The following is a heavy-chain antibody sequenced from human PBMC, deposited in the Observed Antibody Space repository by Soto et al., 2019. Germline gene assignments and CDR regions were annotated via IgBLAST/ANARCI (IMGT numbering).Heavy chain of an antibody. CDR3: VSQRTTVPTQAYFDY. J-gene: IGHJ4*02. Sequence: SETLSLTCTVSGGSVTNSSYYWGWIRQSPWKGLEWIGSVYYRGRSYSKSSVKSRVTISVDTSKNRFSLSLNSVTASDTAVYFCVSQRTTVPTQAYFDYWGPGXLVTVYS. CDR2: VYYRGRS. V-gene: IGHV4-39*01. D-gene: IGHD4-17*01. CDR1: GGSVTNSSYY.